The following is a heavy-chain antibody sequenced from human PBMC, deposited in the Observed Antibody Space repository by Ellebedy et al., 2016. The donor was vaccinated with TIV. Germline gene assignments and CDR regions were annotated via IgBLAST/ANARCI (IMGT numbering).Heavy chain of an antibody. CDR2: IFSSGTT. D-gene: IGHD4-23*01. J-gene: IGHJ4*02. CDR3: AREPYGGYY. Sequence: SETLSLTCTVSGGSMNSYYWSWIRQPPGKRPEWIGYIFSSGTTNYNPSLQRRVTISIDTSKNHFSLRLTSLTAADTAVYYCAREPYGGYYWGQGALVTVSS. CDR1: GGSMNSYY. V-gene: IGHV4-59*01.